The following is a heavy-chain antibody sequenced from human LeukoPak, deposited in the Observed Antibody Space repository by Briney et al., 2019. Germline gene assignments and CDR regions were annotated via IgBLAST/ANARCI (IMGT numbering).Heavy chain of an antibody. Sequence: SETLSLTCTVSGGSIGTSAYYWNWIRQHPGKGLEWIGFISGSGSTLYNPSLKSRVTISSDTSKSQFSLKLTSVTAADMAVYYCARGRYSYGWNDSWGQGTLVTVSS. CDR2: ISGSGST. J-gene: IGHJ5*01. D-gene: IGHD3-16*02. V-gene: IGHV4-31*03. CDR3: ARGRYSYGWNDS. CDR1: GGSIGTSAYY.